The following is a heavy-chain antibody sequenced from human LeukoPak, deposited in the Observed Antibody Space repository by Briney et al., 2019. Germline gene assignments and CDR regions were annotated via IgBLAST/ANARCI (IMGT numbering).Heavy chain of an antibody. CDR2: INSDGTTT. CDR1: GFTFSSYW. V-gene: IGHV3-74*01. CDR3: ARASWYRFDY. J-gene: IGHJ4*02. Sequence: GGSLRLSCASSGFTFSSYWMHWVRQAPGKGLVWVSRINSDGTTTNYADSVKGRFTISRDNAKNTLYLQMNSLSAEDAAVYYCARASWYRFDYWGQGTLVTVSS. D-gene: IGHD6-13*01.